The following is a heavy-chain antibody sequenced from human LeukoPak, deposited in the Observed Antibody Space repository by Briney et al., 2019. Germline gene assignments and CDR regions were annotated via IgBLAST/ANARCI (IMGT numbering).Heavy chain of an antibody. V-gene: IGHV4-4*02. D-gene: IGHD6-19*01. J-gene: IGHJ5*02. Sequence: SETLSLTCAVSGGSISSSNWWSWVRQPPGKGPEWIGEIYHSGSTNYNPSLKSRVTISVDKSKNQFSLKLSSVTAADTAVYYCARDIAVAGLNWFDPWGQGTLVTVSS. CDR1: GGSISSSNW. CDR2: IYHSGST. CDR3: ARDIAVAGLNWFDP.